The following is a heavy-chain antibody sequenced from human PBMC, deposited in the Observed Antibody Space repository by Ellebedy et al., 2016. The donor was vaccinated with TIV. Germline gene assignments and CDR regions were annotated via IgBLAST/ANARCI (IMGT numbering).Heavy chain of an antibody. CDR3: ASTPFSAGSGYHPHDY. V-gene: IGHV4-59*08. D-gene: IGHD5-12*01. J-gene: IGHJ4*02. Sequence: MPSETLSLTCTVSGASISSYYWSWIRQPPGKGLEWIGYIYYNENTNYNPSLKSRVTISVDTSKNQFSLNLNSLTAADTAVYFFASTPFSAGSGYHPHDYWGPGILVTVSS. CDR1: GASISSYY. CDR2: IYYNENT.